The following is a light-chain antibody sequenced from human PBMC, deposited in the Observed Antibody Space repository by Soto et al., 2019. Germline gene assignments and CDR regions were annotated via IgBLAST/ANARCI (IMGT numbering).Light chain of an antibody. J-gene: IGLJ2*01. V-gene: IGLV2-14*03. CDR3: SSYTAITTTRV. CDR1: SSDVGGYND. CDR2: DVS. Sequence: QSALTQPASVSGSPGQTITISCTGTSSDVGGYNDVCWYHQHRGNAPQLIIYDVSSRPSGGSHSFSGSKAGNTASLTISGRQAEDEAYYYCSSYTAITTTRVFGGGTKLTVL.